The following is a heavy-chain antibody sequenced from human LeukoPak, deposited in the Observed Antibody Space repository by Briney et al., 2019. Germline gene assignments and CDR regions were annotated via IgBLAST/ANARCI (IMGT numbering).Heavy chain of an antibody. CDR2: ISPTSGGT. Sequence: ASVKVSCKASGYTFTGYYMHWVRQAPGQGLEWMGWISPTSGGTNYAQKFQGRVTMTRDTSISTAYMELSTLRSDDTAVYYCAREAYASGSFRTDYYYMDVWGKGTTVTISS. CDR1: GYTFTGYY. V-gene: IGHV1-2*02. J-gene: IGHJ6*03. CDR3: AREAYASGSFRTDYYYMDV. D-gene: IGHD3-10*01.